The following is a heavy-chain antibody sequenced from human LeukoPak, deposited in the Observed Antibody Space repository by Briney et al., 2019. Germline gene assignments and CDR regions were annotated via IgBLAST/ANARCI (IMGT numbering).Heavy chain of an antibody. J-gene: IGHJ6*02. D-gene: IGHD4-17*01. Sequence: PSQTLSLTFAVSGGSISSGGYSWSWIRQPPGKGLEWIGYIYHSGSTYYNPSLKSRVTISVDRSKNQFSLKLSSVTAADTAVYYCARDYGSYGMDVWGQGTTVTVSS. CDR3: ARDYGSYGMDV. CDR1: GGSISSGGYS. V-gene: IGHV4-30-2*01. CDR2: IYHSGST.